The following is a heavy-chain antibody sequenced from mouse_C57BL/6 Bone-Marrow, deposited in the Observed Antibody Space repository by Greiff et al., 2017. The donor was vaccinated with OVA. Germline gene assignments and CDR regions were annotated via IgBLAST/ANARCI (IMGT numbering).Heavy chain of an antibody. Sequence: QVQLQQSGAELVRPGASVTLSCKASGYTFTDYEMHWVKQTPVHGLEWIGAIDPETGGTAHNQKFKGKAILTADKSSSTAYIELRSLTSEDSAVYYCTRGYSNYYAMDYWGQGTSVTVSS. CDR3: TRGYSNYYAMDY. V-gene: IGHV1-15*01. CDR2: IDPETGGT. D-gene: IGHD2-5*01. J-gene: IGHJ4*01. CDR1: GYTFTDYE.